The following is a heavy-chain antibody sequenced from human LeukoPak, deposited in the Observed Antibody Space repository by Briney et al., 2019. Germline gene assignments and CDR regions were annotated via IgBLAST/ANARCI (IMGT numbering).Heavy chain of an antibody. D-gene: IGHD2-15*01. V-gene: IGHV3-74*01. J-gene: IGHJ4*02. CDR3: ARDRCSGGSCYANDY. CDR1: GFTFSSYW. CDR2: INSDGGST. Sequence: PGGSLRLSCAASGFTFSSYWMHWVRQAPGKGLVWVSRINSDGGSTSYADSVKGRFTISRDNAKNTLYLQMNSLRAEDTAVYYCARDRCSGGSCYANDYWGQGTLVTVSS.